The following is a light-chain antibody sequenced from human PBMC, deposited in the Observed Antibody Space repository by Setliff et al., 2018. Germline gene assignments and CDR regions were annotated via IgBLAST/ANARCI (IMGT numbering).Light chain of an antibody. CDR1: SSDVGRYDY. V-gene: IGLV2-11*01. CDR2: DVS. Sequence: ALTQPRSVSGSPGQSVTISCTGTSSDVGRYDYVSWYQQHPGRAPKLVISDVSKRPSGVPDRFSGSKSGNTASLTISGLQAEDEADYYCCSYAGTYTPDVFGTGTKVTVL. CDR3: CSYAGTYTPDV. J-gene: IGLJ1*01.